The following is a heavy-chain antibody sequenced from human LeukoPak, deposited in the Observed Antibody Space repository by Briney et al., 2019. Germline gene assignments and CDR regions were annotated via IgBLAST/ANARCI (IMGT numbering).Heavy chain of an antibody. CDR2: ISVSGDST. D-gene: IGHD3-10*01. V-gene: IGHV3-23*01. CDR3: ARRGGRNGWGDFDY. J-gene: IGHJ4*02. Sequence: PGGSLRLSCAASGFSFSAYAMNWVRQAPGKGLERVSTISVSGDSTFYADSVQGRFTISRDTSKNSLSLHMNSLRAEDTAVYFCARRGGRNGWGDFDYWGQGTLVTVSS. CDR1: GFSFSAYA.